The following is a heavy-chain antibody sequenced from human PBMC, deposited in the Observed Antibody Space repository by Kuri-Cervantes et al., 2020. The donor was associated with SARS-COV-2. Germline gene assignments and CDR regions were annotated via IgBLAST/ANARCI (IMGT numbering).Heavy chain of an antibody. Sequence: GESLKISCAASGFTFSDYYMTWIRQAPGKGLEWVSYISNTGSIIYYADSVKGRFTISRDNANNSVYLQMNSLRAEDTAVYYCARDLRMGKSLDYWGQGTLVTVSS. J-gene: IGHJ4*02. CDR1: GFTFSDYY. V-gene: IGHV3-11*04. CDR2: ISNTGSII. CDR3: ARDLRMGKSLDY. D-gene: IGHD7-27*01.